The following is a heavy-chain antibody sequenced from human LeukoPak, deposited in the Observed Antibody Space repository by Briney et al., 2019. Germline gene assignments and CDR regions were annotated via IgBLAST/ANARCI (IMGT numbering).Heavy chain of an antibody. Sequence: GGSLRLSCAASGFTFSSYAMYWVRQAPGKGLEYVSAISSNGGSTYYANSVKGRFTISRDNAKNTLYLQMNSLRAEDTAVYYCSSQISRGGNWGQGTLVTVSS. J-gene: IGHJ4*02. V-gene: IGHV3-64*01. D-gene: IGHD3-16*01. CDR3: SSQISRGGN. CDR1: GFTFSSYA. CDR2: ISSNGGST.